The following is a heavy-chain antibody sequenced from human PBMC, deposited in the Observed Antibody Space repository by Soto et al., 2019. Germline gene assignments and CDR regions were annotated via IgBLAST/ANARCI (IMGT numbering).Heavy chain of an antibody. D-gene: IGHD1-7*01. Sequence: EVQVLESGGGLIQPGGSLRLSCAASGFTFSNFAMTWVRQAPGKGLEWVSTMSGSGGTTYYADSVKGRFTISRDNSKNTLSLQMNSLRAEDTAVYYCAKGNWNYVGYFDDWGQGTLVTVSS. J-gene: IGHJ4*02. V-gene: IGHV3-23*01. CDR1: GFTFSNFA. CDR2: MSGSGGTT. CDR3: AKGNWNYVGYFDD.